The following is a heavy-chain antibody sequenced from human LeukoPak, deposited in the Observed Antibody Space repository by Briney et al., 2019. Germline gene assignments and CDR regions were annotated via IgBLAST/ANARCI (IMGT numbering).Heavy chain of an antibody. J-gene: IGHJ5*02. Sequence: ASVKVSCKASGGTFSSYAISWVRQAPGQGLEWMGIINPSGGSTSYAQEFQGRVTMTRDTPTSTVYMELSSLRSEDTAVYYCARDARFYYDRSGYYYPLWFDPWGQGTLVTVSS. D-gene: IGHD3-22*01. CDR2: INPSGGST. CDR3: ARDARFYYDRSGYYYPLWFDP. CDR1: GGTFSSYA. V-gene: IGHV1-46*01.